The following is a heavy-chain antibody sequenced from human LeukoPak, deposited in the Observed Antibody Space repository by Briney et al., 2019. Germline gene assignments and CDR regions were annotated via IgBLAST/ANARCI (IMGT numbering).Heavy chain of an antibody. CDR3: ARDLWDFWSGPRIGGYFDY. V-gene: IGHV4-30-2*01. CDR2: IYHSGST. Sequence: SQTLSLTCTVSGGSISSGGYYWSWIRQPPGKGLEWIGYIYHSGSTYYNPSLKSRVTISVDRSRNQFSLKLSSVTAADTAVYYCARDLWDFWSGPRIGGYFDYWGQGTLVTVSS. D-gene: IGHD3-3*01. J-gene: IGHJ4*02. CDR1: GGSISSGGYY.